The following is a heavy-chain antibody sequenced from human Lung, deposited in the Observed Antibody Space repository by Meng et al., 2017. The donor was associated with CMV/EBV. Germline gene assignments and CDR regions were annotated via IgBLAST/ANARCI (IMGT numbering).Heavy chain of an antibody. CDR2: IYHSGIS. CDR3: ARDLRLVASLGD. CDR1: GGSITTNTW. V-gene: IGHV4-4*02. D-gene: IGHD5-12*01. Sequence: TCAVYGGSITTNTWWTWVRQPPGKGLEWIGEIYHSGISNYNPSLKGRVAISLDRSKKQFSLNLTSVTAADTAVYYCARDLRLVASLGDWGQGTLVTVS. J-gene: IGHJ4*02.